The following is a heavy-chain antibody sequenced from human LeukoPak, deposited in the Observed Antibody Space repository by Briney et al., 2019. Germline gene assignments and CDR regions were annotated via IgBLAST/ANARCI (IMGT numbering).Heavy chain of an antibody. CDR2: INYSGST. CDR1: GGSISSGGYY. V-gene: IGHV4-31*03. Sequence: SETLFLTCTVSGGSISSGGYYWSWIRQHPGKGLEWIGYINYSGSTYYNPSLKSRITISINTSKNQFSLKLSSVTAADTAVYYCARDSLSHSGSGSFDYWGQGTLVTVSS. CDR3: ARDSLSHSGSGSFDY. D-gene: IGHD3-10*01. J-gene: IGHJ4*02.